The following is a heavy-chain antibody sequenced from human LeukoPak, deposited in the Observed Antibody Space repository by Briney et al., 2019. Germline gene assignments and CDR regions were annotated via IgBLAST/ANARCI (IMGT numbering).Heavy chain of an antibody. CDR2: IYYGVGT. J-gene: IGHJ4*02. V-gene: IGHV4-39*01. Sequence: SETLSLTCTVSGASFSSSTYYCAWIPQPPGKVLEWYGSIYYGVGTYYNPSLKSRVTMSVDTSKNQSSLQLSSVTAADTAVYYCARHAGGIAAAGTRPFDYWGQGTLVTVPS. CDR3: ARHAGGIAAAGTRPFDY. D-gene: IGHD6-13*01. CDR1: GASFSSSTYY.